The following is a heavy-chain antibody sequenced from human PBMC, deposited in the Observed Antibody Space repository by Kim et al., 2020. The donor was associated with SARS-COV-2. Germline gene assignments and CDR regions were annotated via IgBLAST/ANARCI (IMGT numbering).Heavy chain of an antibody. J-gene: IGHJ4*02. CDR1: GFTFSTSP. Sequence: GGSLRLSCVASGFTFSTSPMGWVRQAPGKGLEWVGRISWDGTRKYYADSVKGRVTMSSDKSKNTVYLHMNSLRVEDTAVYYCAKGVTNSGFDYWGQGAQGTVSP. CDR2: ISWDGTRK. D-gene: IGHD4-17*01. CDR3: AKGVTNSGFDY. V-gene: IGHV3-23*01.